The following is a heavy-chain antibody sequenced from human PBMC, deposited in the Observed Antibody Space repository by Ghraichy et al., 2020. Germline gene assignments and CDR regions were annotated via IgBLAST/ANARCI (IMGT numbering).Heavy chain of an antibody. CDR3: ARGPPIGYSYGYEFDY. CDR2: INSDGSST. J-gene: IGHJ4*02. D-gene: IGHD5-18*01. CDR1: GFTFSSYW. Sequence: GGSLRLSCAASGFTFSSYWMHWVRQAPGKGLVWVSRINSDGSSTSYADSVKGRFTISRDNAKNTLYLQMNSLRAEDTAVYYCARGPPIGYSYGYEFDYWGQGTLVTVSS. V-gene: IGHV3-74*01.